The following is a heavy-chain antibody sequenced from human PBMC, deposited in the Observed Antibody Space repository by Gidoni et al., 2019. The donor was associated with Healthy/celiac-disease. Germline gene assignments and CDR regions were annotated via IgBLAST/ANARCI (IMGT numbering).Heavy chain of an antibody. Sequence: EVQLVESGGGLVQPGGSLRLSCSASGFTFSSYAMHWVRQAPGKGLEYVSAISSNGGSTYYADSVKGRFTISRDNSKNTLYLQMSSLRAEDTAVYYCVKDFLYYDILTGYFDYWGQGTLVTVSS. D-gene: IGHD3-9*01. CDR1: GFTFSSYA. CDR3: VKDFLYYDILTGYFDY. CDR2: ISSNGGST. V-gene: IGHV3-64D*06. J-gene: IGHJ4*02.